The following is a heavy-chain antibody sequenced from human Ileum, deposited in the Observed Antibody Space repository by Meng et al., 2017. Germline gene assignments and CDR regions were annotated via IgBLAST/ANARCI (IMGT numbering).Heavy chain of an antibody. D-gene: IGHD6-13*01. J-gene: IGHJ4*02. CDR3: ARGDSSSLPYYFDY. CDR1: GYSFTVNF. V-gene: IGHV1-2*02. CDR2: INPNTGNT. Sequence: QGEWVQSGAEVKKPGASVKVSCKASGYSFTVNFLHWVRLAPGHGLEWIGWINPNTGNTNYAQRFEGRVAMTRDTSINTVYMDLISPTSDDTAVYYCARGDSSSLPYYFDYWGQGTLVTVSS.